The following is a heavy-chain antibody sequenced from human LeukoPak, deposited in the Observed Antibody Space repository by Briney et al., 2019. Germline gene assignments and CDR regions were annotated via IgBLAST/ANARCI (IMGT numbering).Heavy chain of an antibody. CDR2: INPDGSTT. J-gene: IGHJ5*02. D-gene: IGHD3-22*01. Sequence: GGSLRLSCAASGFTFSRYWIHWVRQAPGKGLEWVSRINPDGSTTTYADSVKGRFTISRDNVKNTVYLQMNSLRVEDTAVYYCARVLSGSWDWFDPWGQGPLVPVSS. CDR3: ARVLSGSWDWFDP. V-gene: IGHV3-74*01. CDR1: GFTFSRYW.